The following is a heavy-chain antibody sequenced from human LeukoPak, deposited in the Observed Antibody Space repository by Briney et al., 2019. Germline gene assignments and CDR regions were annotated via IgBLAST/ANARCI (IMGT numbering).Heavy chain of an antibody. J-gene: IGHJ3*02. Sequence: ASVKVSCKASGYTFTGYYMHWVRQAPGQGLEWMGWINPNSGGTNYAQKFQGRVTMTRDTSISTAYMELSGLRSDDTAVYYCAREKVVLMVYASEDAFDIWGQGTMVTVSS. CDR1: GYTFTGYY. CDR2: INPNSGGT. CDR3: AREKVVLMVYASEDAFDI. D-gene: IGHD2-8*01. V-gene: IGHV1-2*02.